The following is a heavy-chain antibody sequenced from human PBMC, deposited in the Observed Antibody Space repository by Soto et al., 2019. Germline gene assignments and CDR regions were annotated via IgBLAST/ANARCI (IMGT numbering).Heavy chain of an antibody. CDR2: IYYSGST. V-gene: IGHV4-39*02. Sequence: PSETLSLTCTVSGGSISSRNYYWGWIRQPPGKGLEWIGNIYYSGSTYYNPSLKSRVTISVDTSKNQFSLKLSSVTAADTAVYYCARDRWGGSGSYYMNYFDYWGQGTLVTVSS. J-gene: IGHJ4*02. CDR3: ARDRWGGSGSYYMNYFDY. CDR1: GGSISSRNYY. D-gene: IGHD3-10*01.